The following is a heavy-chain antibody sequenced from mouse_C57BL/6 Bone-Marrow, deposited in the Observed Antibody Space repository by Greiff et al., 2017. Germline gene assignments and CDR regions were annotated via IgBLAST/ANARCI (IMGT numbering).Heavy chain of an antibody. J-gene: IGHJ4*01. CDR1: GYTFTSYW. Sequence: VQLQQPGAELVMPGASVKLSCKASGYTFTSYWMHWVKQRPGQGLEWIGEIDPSDSYTNYNQKFKGKSTLTVDKSSSTAYMQLSSLTSEDSAVYYCARCGYYYYDTMDYWGQGTSVTVSS. D-gene: IGHD2-3*01. V-gene: IGHV1-69*01. CDR3: ARCGYYYYDTMDY. CDR2: IDPSDSYT.